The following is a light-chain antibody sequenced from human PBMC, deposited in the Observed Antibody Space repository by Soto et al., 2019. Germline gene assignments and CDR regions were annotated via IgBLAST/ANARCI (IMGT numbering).Light chain of an antibody. Sequence: LTQPASVSGSPGQSIAISCTGTRSDVGAYNYVSWYQQHPGKAPKLMISEVTNRPSGVSDRFSGSKSGNTASLTISGLQAEYEADYYCSSFTSRFTFVFGTGTKVTVL. V-gene: IGLV2-14*01. J-gene: IGLJ1*01. CDR2: EVT. CDR1: RSDVGAYNY. CDR3: SSFTSRFTFV.